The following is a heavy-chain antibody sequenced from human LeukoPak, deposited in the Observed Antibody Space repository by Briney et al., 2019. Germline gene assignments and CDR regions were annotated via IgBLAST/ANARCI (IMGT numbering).Heavy chain of an antibody. J-gene: IGHJ6*03. CDR1: GYTFTSYD. V-gene: IGHV1-8*01. CDR3: ARGAPMPYCSSTSCYAANYYYYMDV. Sequence: GASVKVSCKASGYTFTSYDINWVRQATGQGLEWMGWMNPNSGHTGYAQKFQGRVTMTRNTSISTAYMELSSLRSEDTAVYYCARGAPMPYCSSTSCYAANYYYYMDVWGKGTTVTVSS. D-gene: IGHD2-2*01. CDR2: MNPNSGHT.